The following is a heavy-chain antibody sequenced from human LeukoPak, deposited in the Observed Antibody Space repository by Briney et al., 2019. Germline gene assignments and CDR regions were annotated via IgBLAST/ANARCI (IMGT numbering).Heavy chain of an antibody. CDR3: AKGGPIRSPLTGYFDL. V-gene: IGHV3-30*04. J-gene: IGHJ2*01. CDR2: ISYDERQE. D-gene: IGHD2-2*02. CDR1: GFTFGTFA. Sequence: PGGSLRLSCAASGFTFGTFAMHWVRQAPGKGLEWVAIISYDERQEYYADSVKGRFTISRDNSKNTLYLQMNSLRAEDTAVYYCAKGGPIRSPLTGYFDLWGRGTLVTVSS.